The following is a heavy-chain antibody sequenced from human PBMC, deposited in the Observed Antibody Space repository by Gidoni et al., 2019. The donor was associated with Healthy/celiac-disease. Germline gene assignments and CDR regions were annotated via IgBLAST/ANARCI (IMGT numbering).Heavy chain of an antibody. CDR1: GSTFSSSG. Sequence: QVQLVESGGGVVQPGRSLRLSFPASGSTFSSSGLHWVRQAPGKGLEWVAVISYDGSNKYYADSVKGRFTISRDNSKNTLYLQMNSLRAEDTAVYYCAKDRADYYDSTTHYYYYGMDVWGQGTTVTVSS. CDR2: ISYDGSNK. CDR3: AKDRADYYDSTTHYYYYGMDV. V-gene: IGHV3-30*18. J-gene: IGHJ6*02. D-gene: IGHD3-22*01.